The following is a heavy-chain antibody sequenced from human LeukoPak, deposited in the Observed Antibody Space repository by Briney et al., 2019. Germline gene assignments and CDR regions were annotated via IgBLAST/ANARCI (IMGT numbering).Heavy chain of an antibody. J-gene: IGHJ3*02. D-gene: IGHD3-3*01. CDR1: GFTFSSYG. CDR2: IWYDGSNK. CDR3: ARVEWFRAFDI. Sequence: PGGSLRLSCAASGFTFSSYGMHWVRQAPGKGLEWVAVIWYDGSNKYYADSVKGRFTISRDNAKNTLYLQMNSLRAEDTAVYYCARVEWFRAFDIWGQGTMVTVSS. V-gene: IGHV3-33*01.